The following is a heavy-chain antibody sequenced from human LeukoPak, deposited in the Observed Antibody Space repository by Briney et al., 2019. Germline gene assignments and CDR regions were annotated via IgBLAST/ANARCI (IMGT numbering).Heavy chain of an antibody. D-gene: IGHD6-19*01. Sequence: PGGSLRLSCAASGFTFSSYGMSWVRQAPGKGLEWVSAISGSGGSTYYADSVKGRFTISRDNAKNSLYLQMNSLRAEDTALYYCARDLDSSGWYSVAPWFDPWGQGTLVTVSS. V-gene: IGHV3-23*01. CDR2: ISGSGGST. J-gene: IGHJ5*02. CDR1: GFTFSSYG. CDR3: ARDLDSSGWYSVAPWFDP.